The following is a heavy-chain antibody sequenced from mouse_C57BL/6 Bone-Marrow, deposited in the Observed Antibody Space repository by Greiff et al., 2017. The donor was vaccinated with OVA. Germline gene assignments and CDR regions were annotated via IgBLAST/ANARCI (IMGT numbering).Heavy chain of an antibody. CDR2: IDPSDSYT. J-gene: IGHJ3*01. V-gene: IGHV1-69*01. CDR3: ARDDPYYYGSSPFAY. Sequence: QVQLQQPGAELVMPGASVKLSCKASGYTFTSYWMHWVKQRPGQGLEWIGEIDPSDSYTNYNQKFKGKSTLTVDKSSSTAYMQLSSLTSEDSAVYYCARDDPYYYGSSPFAYWGQGTLVTVSA. D-gene: IGHD1-1*01. CDR1: GYTFTSYW.